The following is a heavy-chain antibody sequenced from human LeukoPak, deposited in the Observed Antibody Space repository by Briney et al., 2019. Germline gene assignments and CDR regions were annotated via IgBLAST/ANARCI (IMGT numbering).Heavy chain of an antibody. Sequence: SETLSLTCTVSDDSISSYYWSWIRQPPGKGLEWIGYIYYSGSTDYNPSLKSRVTMSVDTSKNQLSLKLSSVSAADTAVYYCARAPGGSFLDAFDIWGQGTMVTVSS. CDR1: DDSISSYY. CDR3: ARAPGGSFLDAFDI. V-gene: IGHV4-59*01. CDR2: IYYSGST. J-gene: IGHJ3*02. D-gene: IGHD1-26*01.